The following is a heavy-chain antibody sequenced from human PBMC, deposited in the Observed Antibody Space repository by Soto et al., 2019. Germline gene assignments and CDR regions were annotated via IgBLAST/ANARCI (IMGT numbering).Heavy chain of an antibody. D-gene: IGHD5-18*01. Sequence: HPGGSLRLSCAASGFTSSSYEMNWVRQAPGKGLEWVSYISSSGSTIYYADSVKGRFTISRDNAKNSLYLQMNSLRAEDTAVYYCARDLMDTALKYYYYYYGMDVWGQGTTVTVSS. CDR1: GFTSSSYE. J-gene: IGHJ6*02. CDR3: ARDLMDTALKYYYYYYGMDV. CDR2: ISSSGSTI. V-gene: IGHV3-48*03.